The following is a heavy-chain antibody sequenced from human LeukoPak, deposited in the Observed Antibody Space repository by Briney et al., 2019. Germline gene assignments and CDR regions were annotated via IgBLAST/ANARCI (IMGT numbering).Heavy chain of an antibody. J-gene: IGHJ4*02. V-gene: IGHV3-20*04. D-gene: IGHD3-22*01. CDR3: ARVGYYDSSGQDTNYFDY. CDR2: INWNGGST. CDR1: GFTFDDYG. Sequence: GGSLRLSCAASGFTFDDYGMSWVRQAPGKGLEWVSGINWNGGSTGYADSVKGRFTISRDNAKNSLYLQMNSLRAEDTALYYCARVGYYDSSGQDTNYFDYWGQGTLVTVSS.